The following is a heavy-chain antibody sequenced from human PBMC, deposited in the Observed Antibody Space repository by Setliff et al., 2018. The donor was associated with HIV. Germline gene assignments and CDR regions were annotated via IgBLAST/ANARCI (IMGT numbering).Heavy chain of an antibody. CDR2: IRGKANSYAT. Sequence: GGSLRLSCAASGFTFSGSAMHWVRQASGKGLEWVGRIRGKANSYATAYAASVKGRFTISRDNAKNSLYLQMDSLRAEDTAVYYCACHCQSPDAFEIWGQGTMVTVSS. J-gene: IGHJ3*02. CDR1: GFTFSGSA. V-gene: IGHV3-73*01. CDR3: ACHCQSPDAFEI.